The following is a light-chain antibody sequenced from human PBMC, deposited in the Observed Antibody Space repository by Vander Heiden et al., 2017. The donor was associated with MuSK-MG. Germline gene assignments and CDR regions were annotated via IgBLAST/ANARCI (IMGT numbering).Light chain of an antibody. CDR2: AAS. Sequence: DIQMTQSPSSLSASIGGRVTITCRASQPISRHLNWFQQKPGKPPKLLMYAASSLHSGVPSSFSGSGSGTAFTLTISNLQPEDSATYYCQQSYGTPWTFGQGTKVXI. CDR3: QQSYGTPWT. CDR1: QPISRH. J-gene: IGKJ1*01. V-gene: IGKV1-39*01.